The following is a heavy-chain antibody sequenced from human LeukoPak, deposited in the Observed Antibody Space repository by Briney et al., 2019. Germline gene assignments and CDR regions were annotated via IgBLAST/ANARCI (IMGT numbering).Heavy chain of an antibody. D-gene: IGHD3-10*01. CDR3: ARAHYYGSGSYPDY. Sequence: SETLSLTCTVSGGSISSYYWSWIRQLPGKGLEWIGYIYYSGSTNYNPSLKSRVTISVDTSKNQFSLKLSSVTAADTAVYYCARAHYYGSGSYPDYWGQGTLVTVSS. CDR2: IYYSGST. V-gene: IGHV4-59*01. CDR1: GGSISSYY. J-gene: IGHJ4*02.